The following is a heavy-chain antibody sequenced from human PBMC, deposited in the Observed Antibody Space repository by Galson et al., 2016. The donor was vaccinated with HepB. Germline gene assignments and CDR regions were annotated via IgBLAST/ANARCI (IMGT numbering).Heavy chain of an antibody. D-gene: IGHD1/OR15-1a*01. CDR2: IFYSGST. Sequence: SETLSLTCTVSGDSISNYYWSWIRQPPGKGLEWIGYIFYSGSTNYNPSLKGRTTISADTPKNRFSLRLRSVTAADTAVYYCARDRGDFNNGAFSWFDAWGQGTLVTVSS. J-gene: IGHJ5*02. CDR3: ARDRGDFNNGAFSWFDA. CDR1: GDSISNYY. V-gene: IGHV4-59*01.